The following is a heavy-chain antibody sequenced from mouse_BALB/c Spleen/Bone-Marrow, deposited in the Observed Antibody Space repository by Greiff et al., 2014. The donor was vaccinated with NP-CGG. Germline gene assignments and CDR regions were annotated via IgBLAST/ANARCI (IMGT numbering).Heavy chain of an antibody. CDR3: TRDGKGNYDYAMDY. Sequence: DVKLVESGGGLVKPGGSLKLSCAASGFTFSSYTMSWVRQTPEKRLEWVATISSGGSYTYYPDSVKGRFTISRDNAKNTLYLQMSRLKSEDTAMYYCTRDGKGNYDYAMDYWGQGTSVTVSS. D-gene: IGHD2-1*01. CDR1: GFTFSSYT. J-gene: IGHJ4*01. CDR2: ISSGGSYT. V-gene: IGHV5-6-4*01.